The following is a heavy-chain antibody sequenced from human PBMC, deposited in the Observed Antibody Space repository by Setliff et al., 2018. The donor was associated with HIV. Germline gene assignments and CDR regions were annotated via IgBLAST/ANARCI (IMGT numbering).Heavy chain of an antibody. Sequence: GESLKLSCKGSGYSFTGYWIGWVRQMPGKGLEWMGIIYPGDSDTRYSPSFQGQVTISADKSISTAYLQWSSLKASDTAMYYCARRMWQQDSKFMYYFDYWGQGTLVTVSS. CDR1: GYSFTGYW. D-gene: IGHD6-13*01. CDR3: ARRMWQQDSKFMYYFDY. CDR2: IYPGDSDT. J-gene: IGHJ4*02. V-gene: IGHV5-51*01.